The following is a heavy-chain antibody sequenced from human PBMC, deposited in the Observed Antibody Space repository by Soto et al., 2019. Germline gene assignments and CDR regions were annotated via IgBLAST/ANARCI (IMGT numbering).Heavy chain of an antibody. CDR3: ARDNYGGMLDF. CDR1: GGSIRSSTYQ. CDR2: IXFXGXX. D-gene: IGHD4-17*01. V-gene: IGHV4-39*07. J-gene: IGHJ4*02. Sequence: PSETLSLTCTVSGGSIRSSTYQWGWIRQPPGRXLEXXGXIXFXGXXXXXPALKSRLTFSLDTAKNQFSMKLTSVTDADTAIYYCARDNYGGMLDFWGPGTLVTAPQ.